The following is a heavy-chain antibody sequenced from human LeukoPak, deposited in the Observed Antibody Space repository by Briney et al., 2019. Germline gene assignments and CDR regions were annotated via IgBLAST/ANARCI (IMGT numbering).Heavy chain of an antibody. D-gene: IGHD2-2*01. CDR1: GGSISSSDYY. CDR2: IYYSGST. CDR3: ARDRYCSSTSCYGYYYYYGMDV. J-gene: IGHJ6*02. V-gene: IGHV4-39*07. Sequence: SETLSLTCTVSGGSISSSDYYWGWIRQPPGKGLEWIGSIYYSGSTYYNPSLKSRVTISVDTSKNQFSLKLSSVTAADTAVYYCARDRYCSSTSCYGYYYYYGMDVWGQGTTVTVSS.